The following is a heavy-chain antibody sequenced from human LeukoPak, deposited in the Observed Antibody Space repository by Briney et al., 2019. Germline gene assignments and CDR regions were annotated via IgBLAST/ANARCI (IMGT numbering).Heavy chain of an antibody. CDR3: AREPDY. CDR2: IYYSGSA. CDR1: GDSFSSGRYY. J-gene: IGHJ4*02. Sequence: SQTLSLTCTVSGDSFSSGRYYWSWIRQLPGKGLEWIGCIYYSGSAYYNPSLQSLVVISADTSKNQFSLKLRSATAADTAVYYCAREPDYWGQGTLVTVSS. V-gene: IGHV4-31*01.